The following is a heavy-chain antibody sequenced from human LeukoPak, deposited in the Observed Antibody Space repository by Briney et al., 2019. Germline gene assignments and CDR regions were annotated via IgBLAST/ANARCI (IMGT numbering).Heavy chain of an antibody. CDR1: GFTFSNYW. CDR2: IKEDGSEK. D-gene: IGHD4-23*01. J-gene: IGHJ4*02. CDR3: AREQYGGKDY. Sequence: PGGSLRLSCAASGFTFSNYWMSWVRQAPGKGLEWVANIKEDGSEKYYLDSVKGRFTISRDNAKNSLYLQMNSPRAEDTAAYYCAREQYGGKDYWGQGTLVTVSS. V-gene: IGHV3-7*03.